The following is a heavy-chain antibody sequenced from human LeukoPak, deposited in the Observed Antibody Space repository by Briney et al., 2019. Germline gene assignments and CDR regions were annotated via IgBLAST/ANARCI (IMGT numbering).Heavy chain of an antibody. V-gene: IGHV1-2*04. D-gene: IGHD2-15*01. Sequence: GASVKVSCEASGYTFTGYYMHWVRQAPGQGLEWMGWINPNSGGTNYAQRFQGWVTMTRDTSISTAYMELSRLRSDDTAVYYCARCSGGSCLDYWGQGTLVTVSS. CDR2: INPNSGGT. J-gene: IGHJ4*02. CDR1: GYTFTGYY. CDR3: ARCSGGSCLDY.